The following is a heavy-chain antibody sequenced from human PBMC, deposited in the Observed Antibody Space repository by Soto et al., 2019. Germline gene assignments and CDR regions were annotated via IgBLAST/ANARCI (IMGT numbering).Heavy chain of an antibody. CDR3: TTGIYYDILTGYHTVVF. CDR1: GFNLSHPW. J-gene: IGHJ4*02. CDR2: IKSKTDGGTA. Sequence: GGSLRLSCVASGFNLSHPWMTWVRQAAGKGLEWVGRIKSKTDGGTADYAAPVKGRATISRDDSKNTVYLQMNSLKTEDTAVYYCTTGIYYDILTGYHTVVFWGKGALVTGFS. V-gene: IGHV3-15*01. D-gene: IGHD3-9*01.